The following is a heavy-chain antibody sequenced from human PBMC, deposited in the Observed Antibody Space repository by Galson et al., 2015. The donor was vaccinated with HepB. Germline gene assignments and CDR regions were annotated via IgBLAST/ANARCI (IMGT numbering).Heavy chain of an antibody. CDR2: GNT. V-gene: IGHV4-39*01. CDR3: ARRGNGYNLPDFDF. Sequence: GNTYYNPSLKSRLTMSMDTSRNRFSLRLSSVTAADTAVYYCARRGNGYNLPDFDFWGQGILVTVSS. D-gene: IGHD5-24*01. J-gene: IGHJ4*02.